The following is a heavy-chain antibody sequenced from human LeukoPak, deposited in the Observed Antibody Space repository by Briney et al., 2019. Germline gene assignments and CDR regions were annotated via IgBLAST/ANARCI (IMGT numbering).Heavy chain of an antibody. CDR1: GYTFTSNG. J-gene: IGHJ5*02. V-gene: IGHV1-46*01. CDR2: INPSDGTT. Sequence: PGASVKVSCKASGYTFTSNGISWVRQAPGQGLEWMGIINPSDGTTTYAQKFQGRVTMTRDTSTSTVYMKLSSLRSEDTDTAVYYCARGGVDHNWFDPWGQGTLVTVSS. CDR3: ARGGVDHNWFDP.